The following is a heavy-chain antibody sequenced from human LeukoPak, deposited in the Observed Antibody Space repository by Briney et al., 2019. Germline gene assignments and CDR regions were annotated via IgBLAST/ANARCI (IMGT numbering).Heavy chain of an antibody. CDR2: ISDSSGST. D-gene: IGHD6-19*01. CDR1: GFTFGSYA. CDR3: AKEDSGWFYFDY. V-gene: IGHV3-23*01. J-gene: IGHJ4*02. Sequence: GGSLRLSCAASGFTFGSYAMSWVRPAAGKGLEWVSRISDSSGSTIYADSVKGRFTISRDNSKNTLYLQMNSLGAEDTAVYYCAKEDSGWFYFDYWGQETLVTVSS.